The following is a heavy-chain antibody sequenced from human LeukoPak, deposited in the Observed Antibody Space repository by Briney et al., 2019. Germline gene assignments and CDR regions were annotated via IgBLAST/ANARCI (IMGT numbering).Heavy chain of an antibody. D-gene: IGHD2-21*02. CDR3: ARDHDFAFDN. CDR2: IRDSGTT. J-gene: IGHJ4*02. CDR1: GFTFSTYP. Sequence: QSGGSLRLSCAASGFTFSTYPMNWVRQAPGKGLEWISHIRDSGTTDYAGSVKGRFTISRDNAKNSLYLQLSSLRAEDTAVYYCARDHDFAFDNWGQGTLVTVSS. V-gene: IGHV3-48*01.